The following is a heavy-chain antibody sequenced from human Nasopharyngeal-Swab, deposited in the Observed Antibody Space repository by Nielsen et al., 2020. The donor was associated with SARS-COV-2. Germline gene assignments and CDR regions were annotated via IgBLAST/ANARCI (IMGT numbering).Heavy chain of an antibody. Sequence: GESLKISCAASGFTFSSYAMSWVRQAPGKGLEWVAGITGGGGSTFYADSVKGRFTISRDNSKNTLYLQINSLRAEDTAVYYCAKDGTLRGAQFDYWGQGTLVTVSS. V-gene: IGHV3-23*01. CDR1: GFTFSSYA. CDR2: ITGGGGST. J-gene: IGHJ4*02. CDR3: AKDGTLRGAQFDY. D-gene: IGHD4-17*01.